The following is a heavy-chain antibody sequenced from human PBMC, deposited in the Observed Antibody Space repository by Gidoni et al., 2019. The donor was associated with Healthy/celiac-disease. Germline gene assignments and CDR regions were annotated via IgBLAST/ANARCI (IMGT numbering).Heavy chain of an antibody. D-gene: IGHD2-15*01. CDR1: GCPFSSYA. Sequence: EVQLLESGVGLVPPGGSLSLSCAASGCPFSSYAMSWVRRSPGKGLEWVSAISGSVGSTYYADSVKGRFTISRDNSKNTLYLQMNSLRAEDTAVYYCASLQGVVVVAATGGFDYWGQGTLVTVSS. CDR3: ASLQGVVVVAATGGFDY. CDR2: ISGSVGST. V-gene: IGHV3-23*01. J-gene: IGHJ4*02.